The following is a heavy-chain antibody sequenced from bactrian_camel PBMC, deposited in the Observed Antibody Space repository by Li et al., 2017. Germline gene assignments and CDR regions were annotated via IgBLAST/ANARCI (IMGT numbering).Heavy chain of an antibody. CDR3: AKVPYAWLEPLY. Sequence: VQLVESGGGLVQPGGSLRLSCAASAFTFSSYSMSWVRQVPGKGLEWVSAINGGGGGTYYSDSVKGRFIISRDNAKNTLYLQMNDLKTEDTAMYYCAKVPYAWLEPLYWGQGTQVTVS. V-gene: IGHV3S31*01. CDR1: AFTFSSYS. CDR2: INGGGGGT. D-gene: IGHD8*01. J-gene: IGHJ4*01.